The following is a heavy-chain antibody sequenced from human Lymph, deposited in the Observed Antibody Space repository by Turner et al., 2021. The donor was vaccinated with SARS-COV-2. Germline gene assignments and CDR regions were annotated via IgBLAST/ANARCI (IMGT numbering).Heavy chain of an antibody. V-gene: IGHV4-4*02. CDR1: GGSISSSNW. CDR3: ATKYCSGVRCSYFDY. D-gene: IGHD2-15*01. CDR2: IYHSGST. J-gene: IGHJ4*02. Sequence: QVQLQESGPGLVKPSGTLSLTCAVSGGSISSSNWWSWVCQPPGKGLEWIGEIYHSGSTNYNPSLKSRVTISVDKSKNQFSLKLSSVTAADTAVYYCATKYCSGVRCSYFDYWGQGTLVTVSS.